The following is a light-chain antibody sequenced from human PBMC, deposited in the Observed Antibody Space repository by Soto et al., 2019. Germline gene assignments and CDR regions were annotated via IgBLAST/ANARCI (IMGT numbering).Light chain of an antibody. J-gene: IGKJ1*01. V-gene: IGKV3-11*01. CDR3: QQRSNWPPWT. Sequence: TQSPGALSLSPGERSTLSCRASQSVSSHLAWYQQKPGQAPRLLIYDASNRATGIPARFSGSGSGTDFTLTISSLEPEDFAVYYCQQRSNWPPWTFGQGTKVDIK. CDR2: DAS. CDR1: QSVSSH.